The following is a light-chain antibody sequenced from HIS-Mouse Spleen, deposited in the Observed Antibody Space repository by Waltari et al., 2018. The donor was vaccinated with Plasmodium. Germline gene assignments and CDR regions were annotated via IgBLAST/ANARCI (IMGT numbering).Light chain of an antibody. J-gene: IGKJ3*01. CDR3: QQYNSWSFT. CDR2: GAS. CDR1: QSVSSN. V-gene: IGKV3-15*01. Sequence: ELLMTQSPATLPVSPGERATLSCRVSQSVSSNLAWYQQKPGQAPRLLSYGASTRATGIPARFSGSGSGTEFTLTISSLQSEDFAVYYCQQYNSWSFTFGPGTKVDIK.